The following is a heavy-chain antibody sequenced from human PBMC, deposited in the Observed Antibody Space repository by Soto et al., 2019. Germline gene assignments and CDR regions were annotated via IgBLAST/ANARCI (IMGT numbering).Heavy chain of an antibody. D-gene: IGHD2-21*02. V-gene: IGHV1-69*02. CDR1: GGTFSSYT. CDR2: IIPILGIA. Sequence: QVQLVQSGAEVKKPGSSVKVSCKASGGTFSSYTISWVRQAPGQGLEWMGRIIPILGIANYAQKFQGRVTITADKSTSTAYMELSSLRSEDTAVYYCARGPISGDTYYFAYWGQGTLVTVSS. CDR3: ARGPISGDTYYFAY. J-gene: IGHJ4*02.